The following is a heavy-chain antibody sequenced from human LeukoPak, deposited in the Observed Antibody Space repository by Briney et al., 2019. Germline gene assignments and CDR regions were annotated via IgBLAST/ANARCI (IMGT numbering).Heavy chain of an antibody. Sequence: GGSLRLSCAASGFTFSSYAMSWVRQAPGKGLEWVSAISGSGGSTYYADSVKGRFTISRDNTKNSLYLQMNSLRAEDTAVYYCAKDGEVVVPIDYWGQGTLVTVSS. D-gene: IGHD2-2*01. CDR2: ISGSGGST. CDR3: AKDGEVVVPIDY. J-gene: IGHJ4*02. CDR1: GFTFSSYA. V-gene: IGHV3-23*01.